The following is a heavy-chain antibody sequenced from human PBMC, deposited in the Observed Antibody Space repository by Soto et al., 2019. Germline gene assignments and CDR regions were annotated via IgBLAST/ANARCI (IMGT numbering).Heavy chain of an antibody. J-gene: IGHJ6*02. CDR2: ISAYNGNT. CDR1: GYTFTSYD. V-gene: IGHV1-18*01. Sequence: QVQLVQSGAEVKKPGASVKVSCKASGYTFTSYDISWVRQAPGQGLEWMGWISAYNGNTNYAQKLQGRVTMTTDTATSTAYRELRSLRSDDTAVYYCAREGGLVDGEGGFGYYYGMDVWGQGTTVTVSS. CDR3: AREGGLVDGEGGFGYYYGMDV. D-gene: IGHD4-17*01.